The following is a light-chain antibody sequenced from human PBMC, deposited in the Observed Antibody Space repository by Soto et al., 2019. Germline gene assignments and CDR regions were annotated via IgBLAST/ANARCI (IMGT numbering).Light chain of an antibody. CDR1: SSDVGGYNY. CDR3: ATWDDVLSGVL. Sequence: QSVLTQPASVSGSPGQSITISCTGTSSDVGGYNYVSWYQQHPGKAPKLMIYEVSNRPSGVSNRFSGSKSGNTASLAISGLRSEDEADYYCATWDDVLSGVLFGGGTKLTVL. V-gene: IGLV2-14*01. J-gene: IGLJ2*01. CDR2: EVS.